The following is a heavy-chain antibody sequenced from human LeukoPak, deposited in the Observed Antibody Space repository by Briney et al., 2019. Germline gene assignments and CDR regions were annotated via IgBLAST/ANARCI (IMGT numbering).Heavy chain of an antibody. CDR2: ISGSGGST. J-gene: IGHJ4*02. Sequence: GGSLRLSCAASRFTFSSYAMTWVRQAPGKGLGWVSGISGSGGSTYYADSVKGRFTISRDNSKNTLYLQMNSLRAEDTAVYYCASASPAADYWGQGTLVTVFS. V-gene: IGHV3-23*01. D-gene: IGHD2-15*01. CDR1: RFTFSSYA. CDR3: ASASPAADY.